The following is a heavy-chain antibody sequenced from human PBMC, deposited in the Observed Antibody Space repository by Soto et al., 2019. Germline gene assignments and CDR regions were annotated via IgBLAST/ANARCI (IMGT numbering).Heavy chain of an antibody. CDR2: IRSRANHYAT. Sequence: EVQLVESGGGLVRPGGSVRLSCAASGFTFSVSSMHWVRQASGKGLEWLGRIRSRANHYATTYSESLKGRVILSRDDSQDTMFLEMSSLRTEDTAMYYCAIEGVGFGHWGQGTLVTVSS. CDR1: GFTFSVSS. D-gene: IGHD3-16*01. J-gene: IGHJ4*02. CDR3: AIEGVGFGH. V-gene: IGHV3-73*01.